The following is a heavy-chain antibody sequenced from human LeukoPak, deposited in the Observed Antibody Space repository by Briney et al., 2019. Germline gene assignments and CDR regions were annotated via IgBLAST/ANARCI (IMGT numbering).Heavy chain of an antibody. CDR1: GYTFTSYG. Sequence: GASVKVSCKASGYTFTSYGISWVGQAPGQGLEWMGWISAYNGNTNYAQKLQGRVTLTTDTSTSTAYMELRSLRSDDTAVYYCARRSNYYDSSGFFDYWGQGTLVTVSS. D-gene: IGHD3-22*01. J-gene: IGHJ4*02. CDR2: ISAYNGNT. V-gene: IGHV1-18*01. CDR3: ARRSNYYDSSGFFDY.